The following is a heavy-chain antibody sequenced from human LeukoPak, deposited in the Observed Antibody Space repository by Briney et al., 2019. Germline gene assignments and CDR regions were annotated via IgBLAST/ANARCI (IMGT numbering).Heavy chain of an antibody. CDR1: GFTIISNY. J-gene: IGHJ4*02. Sequence: PGGALLLSFSASGFTIISNYMSWVRQAPGKGRERVPVIYSGGSTYYADSVKGRFTISRDNSKNTLYLQMNSLRAEDTAVYYCAREGVVAALDYWGQGTLVTVSS. V-gene: IGHV3-53*01. D-gene: IGHD5-12*01. CDR3: AREGVVAALDY. CDR2: IYSGGST.